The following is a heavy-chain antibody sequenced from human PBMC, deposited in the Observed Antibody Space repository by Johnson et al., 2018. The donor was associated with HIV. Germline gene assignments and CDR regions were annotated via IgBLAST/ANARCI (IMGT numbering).Heavy chain of an antibody. Sequence: QMLLVESGGGVVQPGRSLRLSCAASGFTFSSYGMHWVRQAPGKGLEWVAVIWYDGSNKYYADSVKGRFTISRDNSKNTLYLQMNSLRAEDTAVYYCAKDLVAERGDDVFVVWGQGTMVTVSS. CDR1: GFTFSSYG. CDR2: IWYDGSNK. J-gene: IGHJ3*01. V-gene: IGHV3-33*06. D-gene: IGHD3-16*01. CDR3: AKDLVAERGDDVFVV.